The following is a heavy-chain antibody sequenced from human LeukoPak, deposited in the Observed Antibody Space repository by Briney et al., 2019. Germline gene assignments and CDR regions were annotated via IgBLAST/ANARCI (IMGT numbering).Heavy chain of an antibody. D-gene: IGHD5-18*01. CDR1: RFIFSSYG. CDR2: ISYDGSNK. V-gene: IGHV3-30*03. Sequence: PGRSLRLSCAASRFIFSSYGMHWVRQAPGKGLEWVAVISYDGSNKYYADSVKGRFTVSRDNSKNTLYLQMNSLRAEDTAVYYCAREGGPVDTAMVDWFDPWGQGTLVAVSS. J-gene: IGHJ5*02. CDR3: AREGGPVDTAMVDWFDP.